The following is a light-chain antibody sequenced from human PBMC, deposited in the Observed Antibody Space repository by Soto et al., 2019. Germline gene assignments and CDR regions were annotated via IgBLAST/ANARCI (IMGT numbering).Light chain of an antibody. Sequence: EIVLTQSPATLSLSPGERATLSCMASQSVSSNLAWYQQKPGQDPRLIIYGEYTRATGIQARFSGSGSETEFTLSIRSLQPEDFATYFCKKIYSAPLTLGGGNMGDIK. CDR3: KKIYSAPLT. J-gene: IGKJ4*01. CDR1: QSVSSN. V-gene: IGKV3-15*01. CDR2: GEY.